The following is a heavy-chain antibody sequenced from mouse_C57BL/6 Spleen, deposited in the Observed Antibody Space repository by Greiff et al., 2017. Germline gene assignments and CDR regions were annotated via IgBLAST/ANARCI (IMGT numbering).Heavy chain of an antibody. CDR3: ARSYSNYVGD. CDR1: GYAFSSSW. Sequence: VQLQQSGPELVKPGASVKISCKASGYAFSSSWMNWVKQRPGKGLEWIGRIYPGDGDTNYNGKFKGKATLTADKSSSTAYMQLSSLTSEDSAVYFCARSYSNYVGDWGQGTTLTVSS. J-gene: IGHJ2*01. CDR2: IYPGDGDT. D-gene: IGHD2-5*01. V-gene: IGHV1-82*01.